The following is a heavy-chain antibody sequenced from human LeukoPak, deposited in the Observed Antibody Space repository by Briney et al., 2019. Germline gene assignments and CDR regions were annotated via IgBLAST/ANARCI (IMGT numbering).Heavy chain of an antibody. CDR3: VRGAAATRKYYYDSRAGFDY. CDR2: INPNSGGT. CDR1: GYTFTGYY. V-gene: IGHV1-2*06. Sequence: ASVKVSCKASGYTFTGYYMHWVRQAPGQGLEWMGRINPNSGGTNYAQKFQGRVTMTRDTSISTAYMGLSRLRSDDTAVYYCVRGAAATRKYYYDSRAGFDYWGQGTLVTVSS. J-gene: IGHJ4*02. D-gene: IGHD3-22*01.